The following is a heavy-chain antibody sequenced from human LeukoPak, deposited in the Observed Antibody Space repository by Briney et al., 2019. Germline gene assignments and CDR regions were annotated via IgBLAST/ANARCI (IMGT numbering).Heavy chain of an antibody. D-gene: IGHD2-8*01. CDR1: GFTFSSSA. CDR3: ARDPVGYCTNGVCSYFDY. Sequence: GGSLRLSCAASGFTFSSSAMSWVRQVPGKGLEWVSGISASGGSTNYADSVKGRFTISRDNSKNTLYLQMNSLRAEDTAVYYCARDPVGYCTNGVCSYFDYWGQGTLVTVSS. J-gene: IGHJ4*02. CDR2: ISASGGST. V-gene: IGHV3-23*01.